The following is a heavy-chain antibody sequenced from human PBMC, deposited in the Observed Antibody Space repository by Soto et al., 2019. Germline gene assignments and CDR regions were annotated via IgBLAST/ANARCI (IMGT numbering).Heavy chain of an antibody. D-gene: IGHD6-19*01. CDR3: ARATVPVSSGWWGEWDAFDI. V-gene: IGHV3-21*01. Sequence: GGSLRLSCAASGFTFSSYSMNWVRQAPGKGLEWVSSISSSSSYIYYADSVKGRFTISRDNAKNSLYLQMNSLRAEDTAVYYCARATVPVSSGWWGEWDAFDIWGQGTMVTVSS. CDR1: GFTFSSYS. CDR2: ISSSSSYI. J-gene: IGHJ3*02.